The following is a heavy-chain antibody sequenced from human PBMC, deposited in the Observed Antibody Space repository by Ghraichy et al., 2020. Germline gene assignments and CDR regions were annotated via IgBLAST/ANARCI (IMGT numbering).Heavy chain of an antibody. J-gene: IGHJ4*02. CDR3: ARERLGEFLFDY. D-gene: IGHD3-16*01. CDR2: IIPVFATT. CDR1: GGTFDNYG. V-gene: IGHV1-69*13. Sequence: SVKVSCKASGGTFDNYGITGGRQAPGQGLEWMGVIIPVFATTTYAQKFQGRLTISADESTSTAYMELSSLRFEDTAVYYCARERLGEFLFDYWGQGTLVTVSS.